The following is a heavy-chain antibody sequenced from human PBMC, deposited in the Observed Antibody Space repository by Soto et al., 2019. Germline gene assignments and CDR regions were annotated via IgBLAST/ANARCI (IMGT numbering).Heavy chain of an antibody. V-gene: IGHV3-21*01. CDR3: ARAFVLMVYARDYFDY. D-gene: IGHD2-8*01. J-gene: IGHJ4*02. Sequence: GSLRLSCAASGFTFSSYSMNWVRQAPGKGLEWVSSISSSSSYIYYADSVKGRFTISRDNAKNSLYLQMNSLRAEDTAVYYCARAFVLMVYARDYFDYWGQGTLVTVSS. CDR1: GFTFSSYS. CDR2: ISSSSSYI.